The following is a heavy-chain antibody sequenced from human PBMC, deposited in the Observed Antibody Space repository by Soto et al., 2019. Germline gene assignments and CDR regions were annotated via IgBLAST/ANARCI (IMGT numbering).Heavy chain of an antibody. CDR1: GGTFGNSA. CDR3: ARDKDRQQLGGNYYYGVDV. Sequence: QVQLVQSGAEVKKPGSSVTVSCKASGGTFGNSAISWVRQAPGQGLEWMGGIIPIFSTPDYAQKFQGRVTITADESTTTADMELTSLKSEGTAVYYGARDKDRQQLGGNYYYGVDVWGQGTTVTVSS. CDR2: IIPIFSTP. V-gene: IGHV1-69*12. D-gene: IGHD2-15*01. J-gene: IGHJ6*02.